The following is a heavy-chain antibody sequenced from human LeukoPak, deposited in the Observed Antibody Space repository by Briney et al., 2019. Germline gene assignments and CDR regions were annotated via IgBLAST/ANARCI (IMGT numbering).Heavy chain of an antibody. CDR2: ISYSGTT. CDR1: SASISSSPYY. CDR3: AANSADYNTLGSSYKV. D-gene: IGHD3-10*01. J-gene: IGHJ4*02. V-gene: IGHV4-39*02. Sequence: SETLSLTCTVSSASISSSPYYWAWIRQSPGKGLEWIGTISYSGTTYYNPSLESRVTISVDTSKNHFSLKLSSVTAADTAVYYCAANSADYNTLGSSYKVWGQGTLVTVSS.